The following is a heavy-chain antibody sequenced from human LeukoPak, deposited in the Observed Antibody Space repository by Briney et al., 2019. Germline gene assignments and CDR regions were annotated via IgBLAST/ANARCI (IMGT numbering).Heavy chain of an antibody. CDR3: ARGGCSGGSCYPFLDAFDI. CDR2: IYYSGST. D-gene: IGHD2-15*01. CDR1: GGSISSGDYY. V-gene: IGHV4-30-4*08. J-gene: IGHJ3*02. Sequence: SETLPLTCTVSGGSISSGDYYWSWIRQPPGKCLEWSGYIYYSGSTYYNPSLKSRVTISVDTSKNQFSLQLSSVTAADTAVYYCARGGCSGGSCYPFLDAFDIWGQGTMVTVSS.